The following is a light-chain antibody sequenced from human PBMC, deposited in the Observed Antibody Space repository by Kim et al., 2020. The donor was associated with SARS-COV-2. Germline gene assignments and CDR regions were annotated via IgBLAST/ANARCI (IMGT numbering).Light chain of an antibody. CDR1: SSDVGGYNH. V-gene: IGLV2-8*01. CDR2: EVT. CDR3: YSYVGSDNWV. Sequence: QSALTQPPSASGSPGQSVTISCTRASSDVGGYNHVSWYQHHPGKAPKVIIYEVTKRPSGVPDRFSGSKSGNSASLTVSGLQAEDEADYYCYSYVGSDNWVFGGGTKVTVL. J-gene: IGLJ3*02.